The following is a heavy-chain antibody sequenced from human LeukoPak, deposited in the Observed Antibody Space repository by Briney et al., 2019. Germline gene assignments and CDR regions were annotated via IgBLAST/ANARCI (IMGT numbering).Heavy chain of an antibody. CDR1: GGSISSSSYY. D-gene: IGHD2-15*01. V-gene: IGHV4-39*07. Sequence: SETLSLTCTVSGGSISSSSYYWGWIRQPPGKGLEWIGSIYYSGSTYYNPSLKSRVTISVDTSKNQFSLNLRSVTAADTAVYYCTRSDYSTYFNYWGPGTLVTVSS. CDR3: TRSDYSTYFNY. J-gene: IGHJ4*02. CDR2: IYYSGST.